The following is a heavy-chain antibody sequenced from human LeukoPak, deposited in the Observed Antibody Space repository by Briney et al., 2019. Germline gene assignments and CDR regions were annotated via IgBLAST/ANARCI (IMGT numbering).Heavy chain of an antibody. CDR1: GGSISSYY. V-gene: IGHV4-59*01. CDR3: ARGQYSGCWSYYFDY. Sequence: PSETLSLTCTVSGGSISSYYWNWIRQPPGKGLEWIGYISYSGSTNYNPSLKSRVTISLDTSKNQFSLQLSSVTAADTAVYYCARGQYSGCWSYYFDYWGQGTLVTASS. CDR2: ISYSGST. D-gene: IGHD6-19*01. J-gene: IGHJ4*02.